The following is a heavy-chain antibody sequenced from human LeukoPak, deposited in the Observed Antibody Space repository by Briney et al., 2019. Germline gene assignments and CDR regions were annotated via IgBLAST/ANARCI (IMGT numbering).Heavy chain of an antibody. V-gene: IGHV4-4*08. J-gene: IGHJ6*03. CDR3: ARRRGDMATIPDYHYYYMDV. CDR2: IYLDGNT. Sequence: SETLSPTCTVSGASISSYSWSWIRQPPGKGLEWVAYIYLDGNTDFQPSLKSRVTISVDSSKNQVSLKLTSVTAADTAVYFCARRRGDMATIPDYHYYYMDVWGKGTTVTVSS. D-gene: IGHD5-24*01. CDR1: GASISSYS.